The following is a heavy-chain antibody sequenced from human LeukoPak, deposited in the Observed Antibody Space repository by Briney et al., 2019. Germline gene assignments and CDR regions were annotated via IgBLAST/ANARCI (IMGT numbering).Heavy chain of an antibody. CDR3: ARTEESGYSDRYFGYYYYMDV. CDR1: GHSISTSIYY. D-gene: IGHD5-18*01. CDR2: MYYSGST. Sequence: SETLSLTCTVPGHSISTSIYYWGWLRQSPGKGLEWTARMYYSGSTYYPASLKTHFSIPVDTTKHLFSLTLNSVTAADTAVYYCARTEESGYSDRYFGYYYYMDVWGKGTTVTVSS. J-gene: IGHJ6*03. V-gene: IGHV4-39*07.